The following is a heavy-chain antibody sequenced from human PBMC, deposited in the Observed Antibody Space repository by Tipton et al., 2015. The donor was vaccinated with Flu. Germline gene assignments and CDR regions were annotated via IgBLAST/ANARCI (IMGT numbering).Heavy chain of an antibody. CDR3: AKDRCSSTSCWDDAFDI. CDR1: GFTFSDYY. J-gene: IGHJ3*02. CDR2: ISSSGSTI. V-gene: IGHV3-11*04. Sequence: SLRLSCAASGFTFSDYYMSRIRQAPGKGLEWVSYISSSGSTIYYADSVKGRFTISRDNSKNTLYLQMNSLRAEDTAVYYCAKDRCSSTSCWDDAFDIWGQGTMVTVSS. D-gene: IGHD2-2*01.